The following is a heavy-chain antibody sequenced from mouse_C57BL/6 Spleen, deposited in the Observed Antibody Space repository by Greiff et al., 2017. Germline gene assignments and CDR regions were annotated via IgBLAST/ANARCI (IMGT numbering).Heavy chain of an antibody. CDR2: ISYDGSN. CDR1: GYSITSGYY. CDR3: ARDPDYYGNYVGYAMDY. V-gene: IGHV3-6*01. J-gene: IGHJ4*01. D-gene: IGHD2-1*01. Sequence: EVKLVESGPGLVKPSQSLSLTCSVTGYSITSGYYWNWIRQFPGNKLEWMGYISYDGSNNYNPSLKNRISITRDTSKNQFFLKLNSVTTEDTATYYCARDPDYYGNYVGYAMDYWGQGTSVTVSS.